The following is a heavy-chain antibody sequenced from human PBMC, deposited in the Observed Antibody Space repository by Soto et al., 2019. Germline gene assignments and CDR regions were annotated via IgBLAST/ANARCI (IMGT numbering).Heavy chain of an antibody. Sequence: QVQLQESGPGLVKPSGTLSLTCAVSGGSISSGHWYSWVRQPPGKGLEWIGEIYHSGSTNCNPSLHRRFTQSRHPSKSQRPLTFGPGVTADMAVYCCASAGASRCGSGGGLRYWGLGSLVAV. CDR3: ASAGASRCGSGGGLRY. D-gene: IGHD2-15*01. V-gene: IGHV4-4*01. J-gene: IGHJ1*01. CDR1: GGSISSGHW. CDR2: IYHSGST.